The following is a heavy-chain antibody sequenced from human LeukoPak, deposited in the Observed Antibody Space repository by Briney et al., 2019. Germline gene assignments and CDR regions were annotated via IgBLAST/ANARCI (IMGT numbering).Heavy chain of an antibody. CDR3: ARLRFLEWFHRGPYYFDY. Sequence: SETLSLTCTVSGGSINSYYWSWIRQPPGKGLEWIGEINHSGSTNYNPSLKSRVTISVDTSKNQFSLKLSSVTAADTAVYYCARLRFLEWFHRGPYYFDYWGQGTLVTVSS. J-gene: IGHJ4*02. V-gene: IGHV4-34*01. CDR1: GGSINSYY. CDR2: INHSGST. D-gene: IGHD3-3*01.